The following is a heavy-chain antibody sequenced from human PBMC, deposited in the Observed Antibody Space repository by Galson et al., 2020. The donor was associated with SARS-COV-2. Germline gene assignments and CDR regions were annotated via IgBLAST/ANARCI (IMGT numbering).Heavy chain of an antibody. Sequence: GESLKISCAASGFTFNTYAMSWVRQAPGKGLEWVSAISGGVVTTYYADSVKGRFTISRDNSKNTVYLQMNSLRADDMAVYYCVKDSVWFVWGQGTLVTVSS. J-gene: IGHJ4*02. V-gene: IGHV3-23*01. D-gene: IGHD3-16*01. CDR2: ISGGVVTT. CDR1: GFTFNTYA. CDR3: VKDSVWFV.